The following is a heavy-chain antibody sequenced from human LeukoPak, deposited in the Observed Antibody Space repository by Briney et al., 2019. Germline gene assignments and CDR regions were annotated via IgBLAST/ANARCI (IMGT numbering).Heavy chain of an antibody. J-gene: IGHJ6*02. CDR1: GFTFSSYA. CDR3: ASLVRGVIIAGYGMDV. Sequence: GGSLRLSCAASGFTFSSYAMSWVRQAPGKGLEWVSSISGSGGSTYYADSVKGRFTISRDNSKNTLYLQMNSLRAEDTAVYYCASLVRGVIIAGYGMDVWGQGTTVTVSS. CDR2: ISGSGGST. D-gene: IGHD3-10*01. V-gene: IGHV3-23*01.